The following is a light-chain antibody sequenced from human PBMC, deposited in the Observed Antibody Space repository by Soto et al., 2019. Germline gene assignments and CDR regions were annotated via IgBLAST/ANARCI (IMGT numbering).Light chain of an antibody. Sequence: EIVMTQSPATLSVSPGEKATLSCRASQTVSNNLAWYQQKPGQAPRLLIYFASTRATGIPARFSGSGSGTEFTLTISTRQCEDFAVYYCQQYNKWPLTFGGGTKGETK. V-gene: IGKV3-15*01. CDR2: FAS. J-gene: IGKJ4*01. CDR3: QQYNKWPLT. CDR1: QTVSNN.